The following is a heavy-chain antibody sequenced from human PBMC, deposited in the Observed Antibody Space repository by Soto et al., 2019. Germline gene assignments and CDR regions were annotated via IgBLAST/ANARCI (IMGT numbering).Heavy chain of an antibody. CDR2: ISSNGGST. Sequence: GGSLRLSCAASGFTFSSYGMHWVRQAPGKGLEYVSAISSNGGSTYYANSVKGRFTISRDNSKNTLYLQMGSLRAEDMAVYYCARGIEGNWGQGTLVTVSS. D-gene: IGHD2-21*01. J-gene: IGHJ4*02. CDR3: ARGIEGN. CDR1: GFTFSSYG. V-gene: IGHV3-64*01.